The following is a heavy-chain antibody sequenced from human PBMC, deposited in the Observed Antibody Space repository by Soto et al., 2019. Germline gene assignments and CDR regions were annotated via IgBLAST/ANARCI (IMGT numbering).Heavy chain of an antibody. CDR3: AKDRGQRRQWLIESFDY. D-gene: IGHD6-19*01. J-gene: IGHJ4*02. Sequence: QVQLVESGGGVVQPGRSLRVSCAASGFTFSIYAMHWVRQAPGTGLEWVAVISYDGTKTYYADSVTGRFTISRDNSKTTVYQQMNSLRDEETAVYYCAKDRGQRRQWLIESFDYWGQGSLVSVSP. CDR1: GFTFSIYA. CDR2: ISYDGTKT. V-gene: IGHV3-30*18.